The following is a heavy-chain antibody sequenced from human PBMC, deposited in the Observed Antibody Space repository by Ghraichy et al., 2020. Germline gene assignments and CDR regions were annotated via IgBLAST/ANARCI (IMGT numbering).Heavy chain of an antibody. CDR1: GFTFSSYE. J-gene: IGHJ6*02. CDR3: ARFFTYYHGMDV. D-gene: IGHD3-16*01. V-gene: IGHV3-48*03. CDR2: ISSGGSTI. Sequence: GGSLRLSCAASGFTFSSYEMNWVCQAPGKGLEWVSYISSGGSTIDYADSVKGRFTISRDNAKNSLSLQMNSLRAEDTGVYYCARFFTYYHGMDVWGQGTTVTVSS.